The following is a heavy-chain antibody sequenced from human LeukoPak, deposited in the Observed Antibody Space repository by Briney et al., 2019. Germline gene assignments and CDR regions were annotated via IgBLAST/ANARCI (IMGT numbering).Heavy chain of an antibody. CDR3: ARDRMETNDYSITPYFDY. J-gene: IGHJ4*02. V-gene: IGHV3-21*01. CDR2: ISSSSSYI. CDR1: GFTFSSYS. Sequence: PGGSLRLSCAASGFTFSSYSMNWVRQAPGKGLEWVSSISSSSSYIYYADSVKGRFTISRDNAKNSLYLQMNSLRAEDTAVYYCARDRMETNDYSITPYFDYWGQGTLVTVSS. D-gene: IGHD4-11*01.